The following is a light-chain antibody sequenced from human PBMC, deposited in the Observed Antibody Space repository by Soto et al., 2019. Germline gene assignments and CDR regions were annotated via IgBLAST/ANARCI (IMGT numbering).Light chain of an antibody. CDR1: GSNIGNNF. CDR2: DNN. CDR3: GTWDNSLSAYV. J-gene: IGLJ1*01. Sequence: QSALTQPPSVSAAPGQKVTISCSGSGSNIGNNFVSWYQQFPGTAPKLLIYDNNKRPSGIPDRFSGSKSGTSATLGITGLQTGDEADYYCGTWDNSLSAYVFGAGTKLTVL. V-gene: IGLV1-51*01.